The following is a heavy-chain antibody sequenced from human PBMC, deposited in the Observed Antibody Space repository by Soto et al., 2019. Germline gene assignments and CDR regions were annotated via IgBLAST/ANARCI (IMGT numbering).Heavy chain of an antibody. Sequence: PSETLSLTCTVSGGSVSSGNYYWGWIRQPPGMGLEWIGYIYYSGSFNYNPSLKSRVTISVDTSKKYFSLKLSSLTAADTAVYYCARALSSAAGLYFDFWGQGTLVTVSS. V-gene: IGHV4-61*03. J-gene: IGHJ4*02. D-gene: IGHD6-13*01. CDR1: GGSVSSGNYY. CDR2: IYYSGSF. CDR3: ARALSSAAGLYFDF.